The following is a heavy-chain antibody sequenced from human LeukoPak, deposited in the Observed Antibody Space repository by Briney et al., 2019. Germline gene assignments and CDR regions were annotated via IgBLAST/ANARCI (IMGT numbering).Heavy chain of an antibody. D-gene: IGHD6-13*01. V-gene: IGHV6-1*01. CDR1: GDSVSSNSAG. CDR2: TYYRSKWYN. Sequence: SQTLSLTCAISGDSVSSNSAGWNWIRQSPSRGLEWLGRTYYRSKWYNDDAVSVKSRITINPDTAKNQFSLKLSSVTAADTAVYYCLAAAGIRWFDPWGQGTLVTVSS. CDR3: LAAAGIRWFDP. J-gene: IGHJ5*02.